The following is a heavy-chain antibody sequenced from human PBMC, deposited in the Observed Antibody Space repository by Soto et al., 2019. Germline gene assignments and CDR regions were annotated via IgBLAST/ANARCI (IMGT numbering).Heavy chain of an antibody. V-gene: IGHV1-46*03. D-gene: IGHD6-19*01. CDR3: ARDLGRIAVAVRVSYGIDY. Sequence: ASVKVSCKASGYTFTSYYMHWVRQAPGQGLEWMGIINPSGGSTSYAQKFQGRVTMTRDTSTSTVYMELSSLRSEDTAVYYCARDLGRIAVAVRVSYGIDYWGQGTLVTVSS. J-gene: IGHJ4*02. CDR2: INPSGGST. CDR1: GYTFTSYY.